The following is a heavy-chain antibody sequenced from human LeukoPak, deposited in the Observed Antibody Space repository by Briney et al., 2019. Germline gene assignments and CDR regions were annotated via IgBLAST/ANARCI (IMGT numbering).Heavy chain of an antibody. J-gene: IGHJ4*02. CDR1: GFTFSSYS. D-gene: IGHD2-2*01. CDR3: ARGPPLLYCSSTSCQEGYFDY. Sequence: GGSLRLSCAASGFTFSSYSMNWVRQAPGEGLEWVSSISSSSSYIYYADSVKGRFTISRDNAKNSLYLQMNSLRAEDTAVYYCARGPPLLYCSSTSCQEGYFDYWGQGTLVTVSS. V-gene: IGHV3-21*01. CDR2: ISSSSSYI.